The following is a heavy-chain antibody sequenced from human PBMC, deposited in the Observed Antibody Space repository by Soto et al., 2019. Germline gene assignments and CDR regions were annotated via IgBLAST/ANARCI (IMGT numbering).Heavy chain of an antibody. D-gene: IGHD1-26*01. CDR1: GGSISSYY. CDR2: IYYSGST. CDR3: ARRYGSAIDY. J-gene: IGHJ4*02. V-gene: IGHV4-59*08. Sequence: QVQLQESGPGLVKPSETLSLTCTVSGGSISSYYWSWIRQPPGKGLEWIGYIYYSGSTNYNPSLQRRVTISVDTSKTQFSLKLSSVPAADTAVYYCARRYGSAIDYWGQGTLVTVSS.